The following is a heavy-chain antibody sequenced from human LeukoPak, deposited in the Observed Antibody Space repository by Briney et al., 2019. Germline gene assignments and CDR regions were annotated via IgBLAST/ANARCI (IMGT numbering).Heavy chain of an antibody. D-gene: IGHD5-24*01. CDR2: INSDGSST. Sequence: PGGSLRLSCAASGFTFSSFWMHWVRQAPGKGLVWVSRINSDGSSTTYADSVKGRFTISRDNAKNTLYLQINSLRGEDTAVYYCARRAYNWGAFDIWGQGTMVTVSS. J-gene: IGHJ3*02. CDR3: ARRAYNWGAFDI. V-gene: IGHV3-74*01. CDR1: GFTFSSFW.